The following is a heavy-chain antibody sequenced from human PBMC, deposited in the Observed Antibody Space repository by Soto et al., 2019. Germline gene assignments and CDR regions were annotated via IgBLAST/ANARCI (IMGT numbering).Heavy chain of an antibody. CDR1: GGSISSYY. Sequence: SETLSLTCTVSGGSISSYYWSWIRQPPGKGLEWIGYIYYSGSTNYSPSLKSRVTISVDTSKNQFSLKLSSVTAADTAVYYCARDLLVRGGYYYGMDVWGQGTTVTVSS. CDR3: ARDLLVRGGYYYGMDV. D-gene: IGHD3-10*01. CDR2: IYYSGST. J-gene: IGHJ6*02. V-gene: IGHV4-59*01.